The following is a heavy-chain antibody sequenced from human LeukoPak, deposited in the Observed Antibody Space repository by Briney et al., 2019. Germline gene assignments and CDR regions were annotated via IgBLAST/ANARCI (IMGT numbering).Heavy chain of an antibody. J-gene: IGHJ6*02. Sequence: QPGGSLRLSCAASGFTFSSYAMHWVRQAPGKGLEWVAVISYDGSNKYYADSVKSRFTISRDNSKNTLYLQMNSLRAEDTAVYYCARDTYSSSYVYYYGMDVWGQGTTVTVSS. V-gene: IGHV3-30-3*01. CDR1: GFTFSSYA. D-gene: IGHD6-6*01. CDR3: ARDTYSSSYVYYYGMDV. CDR2: ISYDGSNK.